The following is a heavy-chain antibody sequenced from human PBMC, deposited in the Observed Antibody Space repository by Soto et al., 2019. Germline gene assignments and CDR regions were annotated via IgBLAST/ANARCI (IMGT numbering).Heavy chain of an antibody. V-gene: IGHV4-30-4*01. CDR2: IYYSGST. CDR3: ARGQRPCPLDY. J-gene: IGHJ4*02. CDR1: GGSISSGDYY. Sequence: SETLSLTCTVSGGSISSGDYYWSWIRQPPGKGLEWIGYIYYSGSTYYNLSLKSRVTISVDTSKNQFSLKLSSVTAADTAVYYCARGQRPCPLDYWGQGTLVTVSS.